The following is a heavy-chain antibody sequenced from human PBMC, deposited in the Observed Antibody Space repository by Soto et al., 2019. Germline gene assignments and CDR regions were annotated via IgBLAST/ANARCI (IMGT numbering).Heavy chain of an antibody. J-gene: IGHJ4*02. CDR2: VYHTGAT. V-gene: IGHV4-34*01. Sequence: PSETLSLTCAVSGGSFNSNYWTWVRQPPGKGLEWIGEVYHTGATNYNPSLKSLVTISADTSKNQFSLNLNSVTATDTAIYFCASARWDYWGLGTLVTVSS. CDR3: ASARWDY. CDR1: GGSFNSNY.